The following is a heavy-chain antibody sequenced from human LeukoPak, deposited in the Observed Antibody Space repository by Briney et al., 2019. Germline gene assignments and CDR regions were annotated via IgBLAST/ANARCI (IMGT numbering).Heavy chain of an antibody. D-gene: IGHD4-11*01. V-gene: IGHV3-33*01. Sequence: QTGRSLRLSCAASGFTFSSYGMHWVRQAPGKGLEWVAVIWYDGSNKYYADSVKGRFTISRDNSKNTLYLQMNSLRAEDTAVYYCARGDYSNYDNWFDPWGQGTLVTVSS. CDR1: GFTFSSYG. CDR3: ARGDYSNYDNWFDP. J-gene: IGHJ5*02. CDR2: IWYDGSNK.